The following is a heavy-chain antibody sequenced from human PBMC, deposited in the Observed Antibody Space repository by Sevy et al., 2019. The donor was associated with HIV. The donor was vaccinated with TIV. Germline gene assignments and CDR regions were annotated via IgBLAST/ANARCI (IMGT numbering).Heavy chain of an antibody. D-gene: IGHD2-15*01. J-gene: IGHJ4*02. CDR2: IYYSGST. CDR1: GGSVSSGSYY. V-gene: IGHV4-61*01. Sequence: SETLSLTCTVSGGSVSSGSYYWSWIRQPPGKGLEWIGYIYYSGSTNYNPSLKSRVTISVDTSKNQFSLKLGSVTAAETAVYYCAGTSRGYCSGGSCDRGYDFDYWGQGTLVTVSS. CDR3: AGTSRGYCSGGSCDRGYDFDY.